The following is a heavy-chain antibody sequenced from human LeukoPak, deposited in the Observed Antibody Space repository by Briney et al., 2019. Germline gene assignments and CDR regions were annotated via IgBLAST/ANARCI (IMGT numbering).Heavy chain of an antibody. D-gene: IGHD3-10*01. Sequence: GGSLRLSCAASGFTFDDYAMHWVRQAPGKGLEWVSGISWNSGSIGYADSVKGRFTISRDNAKNSLYLQMNSLRAEDTAVYYCARVENVLLWFGELLGYFDYWGQGTLVTVSS. CDR3: ARVENVLLWFGELLGYFDY. V-gene: IGHV3-9*01. CDR1: GFTFDDYA. J-gene: IGHJ4*02. CDR2: ISWNSGSI.